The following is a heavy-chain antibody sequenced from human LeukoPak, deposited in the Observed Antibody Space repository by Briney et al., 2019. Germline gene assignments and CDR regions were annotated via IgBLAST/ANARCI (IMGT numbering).Heavy chain of an antibody. CDR1: GYSISSGYY. Sequence: SETLSLTCTVSGYSISSGYYWGWIRQTPGKGLEWIGSIYHSGSTYYNPSLKSRVTISVDTSKNQFSLKLSSVTATDTAVYYCARDGYMVRGGGWFDPWGQGTLVTVSS. V-gene: IGHV4-38-2*02. CDR2: IYHSGST. J-gene: IGHJ5*02. D-gene: IGHD3-10*01. CDR3: ARDGYMVRGGGWFDP.